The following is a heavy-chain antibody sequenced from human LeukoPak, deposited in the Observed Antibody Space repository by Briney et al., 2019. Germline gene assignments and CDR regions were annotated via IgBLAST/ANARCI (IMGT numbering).Heavy chain of an antibody. CDR2: ISSSSYI. D-gene: IGHD4-17*01. Sequence: GGSLRLSCAASGFSFSSYSMNWVRQAPGKGLEWVSSISSSSYIYYVDSVKGRFTISRDNSKKTMYLQMNSLRPEDTAVYYCARGAHYDDYGGGYFDYWGQGTLVTVSS. CDR3: ARGAHYDDYGGGYFDY. CDR1: GFSFSSYS. V-gene: IGHV3-21*01. J-gene: IGHJ4*02.